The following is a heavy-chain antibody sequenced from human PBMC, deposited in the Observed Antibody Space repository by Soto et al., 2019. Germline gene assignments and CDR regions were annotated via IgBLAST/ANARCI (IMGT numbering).Heavy chain of an antibody. J-gene: IGHJ6*02. CDR3: AREDDGGDTLGV. CDR2: IHHSGSI. CDR1: GGSISSDYYH. Sequence: PSETLSLTCTVSGGSISSDYYHWTWIRQSPERGLEWIGYIHHSGSILYNPSLKSRVTISVDTSKNQFSLHLSSVTAADTAVYFCAREDDGGDTLGVRGQGTTVTVSS. D-gene: IGHD2-21*02. V-gene: IGHV4-30-4*08.